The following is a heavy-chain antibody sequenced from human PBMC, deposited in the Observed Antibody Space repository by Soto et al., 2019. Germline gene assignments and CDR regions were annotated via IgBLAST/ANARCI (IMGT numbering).Heavy chain of an antibody. D-gene: IGHD3-22*01. Sequence: LSLTCTVSGGSISSYYWSWIRQPPGKGLEWTGYIYYSGSTNYNPSLKSRVTISVDTSKNQFSLKLSSVTAADTAVYYCAREFSSGYPRGYYGMDVWGQGTKVTVSS. CDR3: AREFSSGYPRGYYGMDV. CDR2: IYYSGST. J-gene: IGHJ6*02. V-gene: IGHV4-59*01. CDR1: GGSISSYY.